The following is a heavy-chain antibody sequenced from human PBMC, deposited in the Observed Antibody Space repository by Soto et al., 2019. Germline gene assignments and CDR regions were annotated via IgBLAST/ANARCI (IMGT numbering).Heavy chain of an antibody. CDR3: ARGYYYDSRKFDY. J-gene: IGHJ4*02. CDR1: GGSFSGYY. Sequence: SETLSLTCAVYGGSFSGYYWSWIRQPPGKGLEWIGEINHSGSTNYNPSLKSRVTISVDTSKNQFSLKLSSVTAADTAVYYCARGYYYDSRKFDYWGQGTLVTVSS. CDR2: INHSGST. D-gene: IGHD3-22*01. V-gene: IGHV4-34*01.